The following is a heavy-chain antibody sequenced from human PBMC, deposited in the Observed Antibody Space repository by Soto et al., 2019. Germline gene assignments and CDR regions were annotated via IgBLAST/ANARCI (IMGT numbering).Heavy chain of an antibody. D-gene: IGHD1-20*01. CDR1: GFTFSSYA. CDR3: AKSRSGITGTTYWFDP. CDR2: INDSGGDT. J-gene: IGHJ5*02. Sequence: EVQLLESGGGLVQPGGSLRLSCAASGFTFSSYAMSWVREAPGKGLEWVSTINDSGGDTYYPDSVKGRFTISRDNSQNTLYLQMNSLGGEDTAVYYCAKSRSGITGTTYWFDPWGQGTLVTVSS. V-gene: IGHV3-23*01.